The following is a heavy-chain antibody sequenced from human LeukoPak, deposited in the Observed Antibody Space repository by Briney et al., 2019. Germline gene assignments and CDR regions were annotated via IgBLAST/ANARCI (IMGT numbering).Heavy chain of an antibody. Sequence: SETLSLTCTVSGGSISSYYWSWIRQPAGKGLEWIGRIYTSGSTNYNPSLKSRVTISVDTSKNQFSLKLSSVTAADTAVYYCARGRVLGARSYYHYYMDVWGKGTTVTVSS. V-gene: IGHV4-4*07. J-gene: IGHJ6*03. CDR3: ARGRVLGARSYYHYYMDV. D-gene: IGHD6-6*01. CDR2: IYTSGST. CDR1: GGSISSYY.